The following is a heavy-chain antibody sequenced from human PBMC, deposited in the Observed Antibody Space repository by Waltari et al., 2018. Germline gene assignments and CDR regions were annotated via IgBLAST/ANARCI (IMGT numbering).Heavy chain of an antibody. D-gene: IGHD4-17*01. J-gene: IGHJ6*02. CDR3: AREKTSYGDFDYYGMDV. V-gene: IGHV1-2*02. Sequence: QVQLVQSGAEVKKPGASVKVSCKASGYTFTGYYMHWVRQAPGQGLEWMGWINPNSGGTNYAQKFQGRVTMTRDTSISTAYMELSRLRSDDTAVYYCAREKTSYGDFDYYGMDVWGQGTTVTVSS. CDR1: GYTFTGYY. CDR2: INPNSGGT.